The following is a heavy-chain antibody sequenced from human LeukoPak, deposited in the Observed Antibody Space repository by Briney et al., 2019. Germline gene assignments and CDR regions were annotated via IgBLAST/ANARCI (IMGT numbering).Heavy chain of an antibody. D-gene: IGHD4-17*01. CDR1: GGAFTNYA. Sequence: SVKVSCKASGGAFTNYAFSWVRQAPGQGLEWMGGIIPIFRTTNYARKFQGRLTITADESTSTAYMELSSLRSEDTAVYYCARVPTVTTSYYFYMDVWGTGTTVTISS. J-gene: IGHJ6*03. CDR2: IIPIFRTT. CDR3: ARVPTVTTSYYFYMDV. V-gene: IGHV1-69*13.